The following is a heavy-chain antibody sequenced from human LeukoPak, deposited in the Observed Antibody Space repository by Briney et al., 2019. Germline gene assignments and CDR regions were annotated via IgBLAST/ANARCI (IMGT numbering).Heavy chain of an antibody. J-gene: IGHJ6*03. Sequence: ASVKVSCKTSGYTFTGYYMHWVRQAPGQGLEWMGWINPNSGGTNYAQKFQGRVTMTRDTSISTAYMELSRLRSDDTAVYYCARAGETGGGYDWWYYYMDVWGKGTTVTVSS. V-gene: IGHV1-2*02. CDR3: ARAGETGGGYDWWYYYMDV. D-gene: IGHD5-12*01. CDR2: INPNSGGT. CDR1: GYTFTGYY.